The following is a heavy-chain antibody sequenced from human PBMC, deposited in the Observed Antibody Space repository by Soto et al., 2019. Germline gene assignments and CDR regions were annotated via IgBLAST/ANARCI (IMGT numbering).Heavy chain of an antibody. J-gene: IGHJ5*02. CDR3: ARDDSQYCSGGSCYSGVWFDP. D-gene: IGHD2-15*01. CDR2: IYYSGST. V-gene: IGHV4-31*03. Sequence: PSETLSLTCTVSGGSISSGGYYWSWIRQHPGKGLEWVGYIYYSGSTYYNPSLKSRVTISVDTSKNQFSLKLSSVTAADTAVYYCARDDSQYCSGGSCYSGVWFDPWGQGTLVTVSS. CDR1: GGSISSGGYY.